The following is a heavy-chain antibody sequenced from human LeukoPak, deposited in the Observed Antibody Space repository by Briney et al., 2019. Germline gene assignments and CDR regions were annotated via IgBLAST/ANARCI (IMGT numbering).Heavy chain of an antibody. Sequence: GESLKISCKGSGYSFTSYWIGWVRQMPGKGLEWMGIIYPGDSDTRYSPSFQGQVTISADKSISTAYLQWSRLKASDTAMYYCARRNYDILTGYPAYYFDYWAQGPLLTVSS. V-gene: IGHV5-51*01. CDR2: IYPGDSDT. CDR1: GYSFTSYW. J-gene: IGHJ4*02. D-gene: IGHD3-9*01. CDR3: ARRNYDILTGYPAYYFDY.